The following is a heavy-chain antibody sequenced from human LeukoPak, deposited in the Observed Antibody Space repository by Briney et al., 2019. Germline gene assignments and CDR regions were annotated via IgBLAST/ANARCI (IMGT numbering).Heavy chain of an antibody. CDR3: ATNSNTGGRGNFFDS. CDR2: IIPLYGTS. J-gene: IGHJ4*02. D-gene: IGHD4-23*01. V-gene: IGHV1-69*06. CDR1: GGTFSNYE. Sequence: GASVKVSCKASGGTFSNYEINWLRQAPGQGLEWLGGIIPLYGTSNYAQRFQDRVTMTADISTTTAYMEMTSLISGDTAVYYCATNSNTGGRGNFFDSWGQGSLVTVTT.